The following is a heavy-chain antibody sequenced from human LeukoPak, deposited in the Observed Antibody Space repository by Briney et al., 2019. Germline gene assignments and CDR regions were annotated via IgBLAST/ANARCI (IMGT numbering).Heavy chain of an antibody. V-gene: IGHV1-2*02. CDR2: INPNSGGT. D-gene: IGHD5-18*01. CDR1: GYTFTGYY. J-gene: IGHJ4*02. Sequence: ASVKVSCKASGYTFTGYYMHWVRQAPGQGLEWMGWINPNSGGTNYAQKFQGRVTMTRDTSISTAYMELSRLRSDDTAVYHCAREGGDTAMATVNFDYWGQGTLVTVSS. CDR3: AREGGDTAMATVNFDY.